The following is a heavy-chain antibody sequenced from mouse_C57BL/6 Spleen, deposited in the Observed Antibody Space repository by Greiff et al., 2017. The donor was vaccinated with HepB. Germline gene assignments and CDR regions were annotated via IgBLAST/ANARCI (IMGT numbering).Heavy chain of an antibody. D-gene: IGHD1-1*01. Sequence: EVKVEESGPGLVKPSQSLSLTCSVTGYSITSGYYWNWIRQFPGNKLEWMGYISYDGSNNYNPSLKNRISITRDTSKNQFFLKLKSVTTEDTATYYCARGDYYGSSPAWFAYWGQGTLVTVSA. CDR3: ARGDYYGSSPAWFAY. J-gene: IGHJ3*01. CDR1: GYSITSGYY. V-gene: IGHV3-6*01. CDR2: ISYDGSN.